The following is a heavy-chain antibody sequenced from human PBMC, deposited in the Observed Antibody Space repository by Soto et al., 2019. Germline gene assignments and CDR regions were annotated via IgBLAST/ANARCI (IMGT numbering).Heavy chain of an antibody. CDR3: VKDGSSGWPYYYGLDV. V-gene: IGHV3-30*18. Sequence: LRLSCAASGFTFSSYGMHWVRQAPGKGLEWVAVISYDGRNKYYADSVKGRFTISRDNSKNTLYLQMSSLRAEDTAVYYCVKDGSSGWPYYYGLDVWGQGTTVTVSS. CDR1: GFTFSSYG. D-gene: IGHD6-19*01. J-gene: IGHJ6*02. CDR2: ISYDGRNK.